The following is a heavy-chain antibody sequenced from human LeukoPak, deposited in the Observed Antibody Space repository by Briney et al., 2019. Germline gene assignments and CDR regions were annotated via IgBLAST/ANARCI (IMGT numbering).Heavy chain of an antibody. CDR3: AREERYFDWLLRNNVDY. D-gene: IGHD3-9*01. CDR2: IWYDGSNK. J-gene: IGHJ4*02. Sequence: PGRSLRLSCAASGFAFSSYGMHWVRQAPGKGLEWVAVIWYDGSNKYYADSVKGRFTISRDNSKNTLYLQMNSLRAEDTAVYYCAREERYFDWLLRNNVDYWGQGTLVTVSS. V-gene: IGHV3-33*01. CDR1: GFAFSSYG.